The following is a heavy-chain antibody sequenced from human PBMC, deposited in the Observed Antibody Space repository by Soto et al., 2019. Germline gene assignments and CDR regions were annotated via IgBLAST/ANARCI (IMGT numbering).Heavy chain of an antibody. V-gene: IGHV4-39*01. D-gene: IGHD6-19*01. CDR1: GASISSTNYY. CDR2: IYYSGSS. Sequence: QLQLQESGPGLVKPSDTLSLTCTVSGASISSTNYYWDWLRQSPGEGLEWIGGIYYSGSSYYSPSLKSRVTISVDTSKNQFSLRLTSVTAADTALYYCAKHNTGITVAGYVSFDRWGQGTLVTVSS. CDR3: AKHNTGITVAGYVSFDR. J-gene: IGHJ4*02.